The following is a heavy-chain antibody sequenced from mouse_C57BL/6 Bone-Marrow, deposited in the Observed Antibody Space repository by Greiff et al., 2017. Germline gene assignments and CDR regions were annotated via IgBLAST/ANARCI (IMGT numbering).Heavy chain of an antibody. D-gene: IGHD2-3*01. J-gene: IGHJ2*01. Sequence: QVQLQQPGAELVKPGASVKLSCTASGYTFNSYWMHWVKQRPGQGLAWIGMIHPNSGSTNYNEKFKSKATLTVDKSSSTAYMQLSSLTSEDSAVYYCARRWLLREYYFDYWGQGTTLTVSS. CDR2: IHPNSGST. CDR3: ARRWLLREYYFDY. CDR1: GYTFNSYW. V-gene: IGHV1-64*01.